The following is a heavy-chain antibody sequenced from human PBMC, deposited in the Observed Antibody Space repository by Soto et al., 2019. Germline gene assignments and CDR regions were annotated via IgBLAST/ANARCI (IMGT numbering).Heavy chain of an antibody. CDR3: ARGVVYRDVGLAYGMDV. V-gene: IGHV4-34*01. J-gene: IGHJ6*02. D-gene: IGHD3-22*01. CDR1: VESFSNHY. CDR2: INYSGST. Sequence: SETLSLTCAVYVESFSNHYWTGIRQSPGKGLEWVGEINYSGSTRYNWSLGSRVTISVDTSKNQFSLMVTSVTAEDTAVYYCARGVVYRDVGLAYGMDVWGQGTTVTVSS.